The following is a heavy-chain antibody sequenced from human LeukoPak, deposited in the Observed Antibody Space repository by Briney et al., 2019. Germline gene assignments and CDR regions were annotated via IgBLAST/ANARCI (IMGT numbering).Heavy chain of an antibody. CDR2: ISYDGSNK. J-gene: IGHJ5*02. V-gene: IGHV3-30-3*01. Sequence: PGGSLRPPCAASGFTFSSYTIHWVRQAPGKGLEWVTIISYDGSNKYYADSVKGRFTISRDNSKNTLYLQMNSLRAEDTAVYYCARGGQGYDLNWFDPWGQGTLVTVSS. CDR1: GFTFSSYT. D-gene: IGHD3-3*01. CDR3: ARGGQGYDLNWFDP.